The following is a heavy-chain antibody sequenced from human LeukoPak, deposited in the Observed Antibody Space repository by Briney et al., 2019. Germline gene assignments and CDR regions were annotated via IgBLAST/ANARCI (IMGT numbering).Heavy chain of an antibody. V-gene: IGHV3-21*01. CDR1: GFTFSSYN. CDR2: ISSGCSYI. Sequence: GGSLRLSCTASGFTFSSYNMNWVRRGPGKGLEWVSSISSGCSYIYYADSVQGRFTISRGNAKNSLYLQMSSLTAEDTAAYYCARDRQGFMSEWPNWFDPWGQGALVTVSS. D-gene: IGHD3-16*01. CDR3: ARDRQGFMSEWPNWFDP. J-gene: IGHJ5*02.